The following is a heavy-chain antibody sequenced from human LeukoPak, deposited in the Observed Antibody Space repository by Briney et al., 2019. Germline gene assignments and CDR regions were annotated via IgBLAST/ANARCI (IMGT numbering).Heavy chain of an antibody. CDR2: IYTSGST. J-gene: IGHJ6*02. Sequence: PSETLSLTCTVSGGSISSYYWSWIRQPAGKGLEWIGRIYTSGSTNYNPSLKSRVTMSVDTSKNQFSLKLSSVTAADTAVYYCARGAAAQYYYYYYSMDVWGQGTTVTVSS. CDR1: GGSISSYY. CDR3: ARGAAAQYYYYYYSMDV. D-gene: IGHD6-13*01. V-gene: IGHV4-4*07.